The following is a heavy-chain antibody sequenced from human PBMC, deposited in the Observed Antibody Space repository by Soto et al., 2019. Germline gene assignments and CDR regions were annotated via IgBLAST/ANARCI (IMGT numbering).Heavy chain of an antibody. CDR1: GFKFDDYS. J-gene: IGHJ5*02. Sequence: VQLVESGGAVVHPGGSLRLSCAASGFKFDDYSMHWVRQTRAKRLEWVSLISWDGSRTNYADSVRGRFTISRDSSKNSLYLQMNSLRTEDTGMYYCAVADYGDYPNWFDPWGQGTLVTVSS. CDR2: ISWDGSRT. V-gene: IGHV3-43*01. CDR3: AVADYGDYPNWFDP. D-gene: IGHD4-17*01.